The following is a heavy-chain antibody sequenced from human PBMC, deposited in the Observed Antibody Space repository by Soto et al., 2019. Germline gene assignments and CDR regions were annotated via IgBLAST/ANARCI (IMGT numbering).Heavy chain of an antibody. Sequence: LRLSCTASGFSFSTHAMSWVRQAPGKGLEWVSSISSGGTTTFYAASVEGRFTISRDKSKNTLYLQMNSLRADDTAVYYCAREGGSIGGWFGRKFDSWGQGTQVTVSS. CDR3: AREGGSIGGWFGRKFDS. D-gene: IGHD6-19*01. V-gene: IGHV3-23*01. CDR2: ISSGGTTT. J-gene: IGHJ4*02. CDR1: GFSFSTHA.